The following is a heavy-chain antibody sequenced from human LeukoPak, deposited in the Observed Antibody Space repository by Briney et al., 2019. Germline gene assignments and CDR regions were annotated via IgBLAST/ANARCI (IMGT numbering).Heavy chain of an antibody. CDR3: APFLRGYFDY. CDR1: VGSISSYY. J-gene: IGHJ4*02. Sequence: LSLTCTVTVGSISSYYWSGIRQPPEKGLEWIGYIYYSGSTNYNPSLKSRVTISVDTSKNQFSLKLSSVTAADTAVYYCAPFLRGYFDYWGQGTLVTVSS. CDR2: IYYSGST. V-gene: IGHV4-59*01. D-gene: IGHD2/OR15-2a*01.